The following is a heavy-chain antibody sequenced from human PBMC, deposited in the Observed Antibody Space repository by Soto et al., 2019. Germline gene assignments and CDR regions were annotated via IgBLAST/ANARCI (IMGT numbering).Heavy chain of an antibody. V-gene: IGHV4-59*11. CDR2: IFRNXTT. CDR3: SRGCNRYTTTASGVGGFDY. J-gene: IGHJ4*02. Sequence: SETLSFTCSVACASISSPYWSLIRQPPWKGLESIGYIFRNXTTNYNPFLKSRVTISVDTSKNEFALNLSSPTTADTPVYVCSRGCNRYTTTASGVGGFDYWGQGTLVTVS. CDR1: CASISSPY. D-gene: IGHD1-26*01.